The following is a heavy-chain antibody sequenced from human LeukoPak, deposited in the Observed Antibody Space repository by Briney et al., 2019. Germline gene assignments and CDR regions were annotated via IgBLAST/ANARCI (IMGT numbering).Heavy chain of an antibody. CDR2: ISAYNGNT. CDR3: AREGHNDIVVVPVAMITSPGHHYDAFDI. Sequence: GASVKVSCTASGYTFTSYGISWVRQAPGQGLEWMGWISAYNGNTNHAQKLQGRVTMTTDTSTSTAYMELRSLRSDDTAVYYCAREGHNDIVVVPVAMITSPGHHYDAFDIWGQGTMVTVSS. D-gene: IGHD2-2*01. CDR1: GYTFTSYG. V-gene: IGHV1-18*01. J-gene: IGHJ3*02.